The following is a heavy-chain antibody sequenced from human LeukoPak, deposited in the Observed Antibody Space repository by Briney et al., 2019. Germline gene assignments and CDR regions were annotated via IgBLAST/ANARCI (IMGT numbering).Heavy chain of an antibody. D-gene: IGHD3-3*01. CDR3: ARGDDFWSGYSYYYYYMDV. V-gene: IGHV4-61*02. CDR1: GGSISSGSYY. J-gene: IGHJ6*03. Sequence: SQTLSLTCTVSGGSISSGSYYWSWIRQPAGKGLEWIGRIYTSGSTNYNPSLKSRVTISVDTSKNQFSLKLSSVTAADTAVYYCARGDDFWSGYSYYYYYMDVWGKGTTVTVSS. CDR2: IYTSGST.